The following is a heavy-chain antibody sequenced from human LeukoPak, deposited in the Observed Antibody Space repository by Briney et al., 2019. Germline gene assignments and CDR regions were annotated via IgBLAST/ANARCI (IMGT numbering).Heavy chain of an antibody. CDR3: ARCGILTGYYENPLHDAFDI. CDR1: GFTFSSYA. D-gene: IGHD3-9*01. V-gene: IGHV3-30*04. Sequence: GGSLRLSCAASGFTFSSYAMRWVRQAPGKGLEWVAVISYDGSNKYYADSVKGRFTISRDNSKNTLYLQMNSLRAEDTAVYYCARCGILTGYYENPLHDAFDIWGQGTMVTVSS. J-gene: IGHJ3*02. CDR2: ISYDGSNK.